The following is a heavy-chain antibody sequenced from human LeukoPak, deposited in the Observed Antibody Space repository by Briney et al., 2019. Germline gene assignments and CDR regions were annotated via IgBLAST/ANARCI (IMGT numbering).Heavy chain of an antibody. CDR3: ARASHYYDSSPSDY. CDR2: INSDGSIT. J-gene: IGHJ4*02. Sequence: GGSLRLSCAASGFTFRSSWMHWVRQVPGKGLVWVSRINSDGSITNYADSVKGRFTISRDNSKNTLYLQMNSLRVEDTAVYFCARASHYYDSSPSDYWGQGTLVTVSS. CDR1: GFTFRSSW. V-gene: IGHV3-74*01. D-gene: IGHD3-22*01.